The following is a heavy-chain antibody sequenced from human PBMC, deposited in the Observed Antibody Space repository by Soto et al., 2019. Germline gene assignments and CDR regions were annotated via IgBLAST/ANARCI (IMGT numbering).Heavy chain of an antibody. Sequence: EVQLLESGGGLVQPGGSLRLSCAASGFTFSSYAMSWVRQAPGKGLEWVSAISGSGGSTYYADSVKGRFTISRDNSEDAVYLQMNSLRAEDTAVYYCAKEARYSSSWCDYWGQGTLVTVSS. CDR2: ISGSGGST. J-gene: IGHJ4*02. CDR1: GFTFSSYA. CDR3: AKEARYSSSWCDY. V-gene: IGHV3-23*01. D-gene: IGHD6-13*01.